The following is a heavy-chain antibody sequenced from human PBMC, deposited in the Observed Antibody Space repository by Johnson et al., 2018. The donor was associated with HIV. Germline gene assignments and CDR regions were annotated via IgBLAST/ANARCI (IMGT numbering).Heavy chain of an antibody. V-gene: IGHV3-33*03. CDR2: IWYDGSNK. D-gene: IGHD4-23*01. J-gene: IGHJ3*01. CDR3: AKSPGKDNGGNSGGIDF. CDR1: GFTFSDFF. Sequence: QVQLVESGGGLVKPGGSLRLSCAASGFTFSDFFMSWIRQAPGKGLEWVAVIWYDGSNKNYTESVKGRFSIPRDNSKNTPYLQMNSLRAEDTATYYCAKSPGKDNGGNSGGIDFWGQGTRVTVSS.